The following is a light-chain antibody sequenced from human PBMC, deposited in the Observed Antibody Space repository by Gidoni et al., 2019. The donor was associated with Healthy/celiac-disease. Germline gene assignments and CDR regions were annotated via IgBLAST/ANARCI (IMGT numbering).Light chain of an antibody. CDR1: SSDVGGYNH. Sequence: QSARTQPAPVSGSPGQSITISCTETSSDVGGYNHVSWYHQHPGKAPKLMIYEVRNRPSGVSNRFSGSKSGNTASLTISGLQAEDEADYYCSSYTSSSTPVFGGGTKLTVL. CDR2: EVR. CDR3: SSYTSSSTPV. V-gene: IGLV2-14*01. J-gene: IGLJ2*01.